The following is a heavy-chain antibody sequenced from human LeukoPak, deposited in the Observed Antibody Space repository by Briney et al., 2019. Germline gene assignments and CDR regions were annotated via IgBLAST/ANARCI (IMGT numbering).Heavy chain of an antibody. J-gene: IGHJ6*04. D-gene: IGHD1-14*01. CDR1: GFTFSSYW. V-gene: IGHV3-7*01. CDR3: ARAQTAGLDV. Sequence: GGSLRLSCTASGFTFSSYWMTWVRQAPGKGVEWVAHIKEDGSEKKYVDSVKGRFTISRDNAKNSLYLQMNSLRVEDTAVYYCARAQTAGLDVWGKGATVTVSS. CDR2: IKEDGSEK.